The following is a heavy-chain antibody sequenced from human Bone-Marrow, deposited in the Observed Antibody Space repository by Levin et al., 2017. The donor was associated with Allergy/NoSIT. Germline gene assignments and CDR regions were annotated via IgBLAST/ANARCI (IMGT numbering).Heavy chain of an antibody. CDR1: GFTVIANY. J-gene: IGHJ6*02. CDR3: AREPFRTAYYYYGMDV. CDR2: IYNNGTT. V-gene: IGHV3-53*01. D-gene: IGHD3-3*02. Sequence: GGSLRLSCAASGFTVIANYMSWVRQAPGKGLEWVSVIYNNGTTSYADSVKGRFTISRDSFKNMLYLQMNSLRAEDTAVYYCAREPFRTAYYYYGMDVWGQGTTVTVSS.